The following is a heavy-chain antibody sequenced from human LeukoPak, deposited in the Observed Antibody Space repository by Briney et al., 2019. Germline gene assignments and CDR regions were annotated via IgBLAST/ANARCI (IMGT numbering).Heavy chain of an antibody. CDR2: INHSGST. Sequence: SETLSLPCAVCGGSFSGYYWSWISQPPGKGLEGIREINHSGSTNYNPSLKSRVTISVDTSKNQFSLKLSSVTAADTAVYYCARDLGYCSGGSCYNWFDPWGQGTLVTVSS. CDR3: ARDLGYCSGGSCYNWFDP. V-gene: IGHV4-34*01. CDR1: GGSFSGYY. J-gene: IGHJ5*02. D-gene: IGHD2-15*01.